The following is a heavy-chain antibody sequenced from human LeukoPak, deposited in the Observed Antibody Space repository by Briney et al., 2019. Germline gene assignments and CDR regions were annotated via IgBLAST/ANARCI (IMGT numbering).Heavy chain of an antibody. J-gene: IGHJ3*02. CDR1: GLTFTNYA. Sequence: GGSLRLSCAASGLTFTNYAMSWVGQAPGKGLEWVSGLSDSGDETHYSDSVKGRFTISRDNSKNILYLQMNSLRVEDTAAYYCAKAFREFGSSSYSSFDIWGQGTLVTVSS. CDR3: AKAFREFGSSSYSSFDI. CDR2: LSDSGDET. V-gene: IGHV3-23*01. D-gene: IGHD6-13*01.